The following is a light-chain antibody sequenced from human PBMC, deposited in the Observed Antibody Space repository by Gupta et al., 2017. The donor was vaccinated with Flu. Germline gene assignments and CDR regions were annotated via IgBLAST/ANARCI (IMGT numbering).Light chain of an antibody. V-gene: IGKV3-11*01. J-gene: IGKJ4*01. CDR2: ESS. CDR1: QSVTRY. CDR3: QQRGDWPIT. Sequence: IVLTQSPATLSLSPGERATLSCRASQSVTRYLAWYQQKPGQAPRLLIYESSNRGTGIPDRFSGSGSGTDFTLTISSLEPEDLAVYYCQQRGDWPITFGGGTKVEIK.